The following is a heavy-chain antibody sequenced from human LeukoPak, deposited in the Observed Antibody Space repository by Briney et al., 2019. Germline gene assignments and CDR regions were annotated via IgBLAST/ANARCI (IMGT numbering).Heavy chain of an antibody. CDR1: GDSIRDTY. Sequence: SSETLSLTCTESGDSIRDTYWRSIRQSPEKGLEWIGYIHDSGSTNYNPSLKSRVTISVDTSKSQFSLKLSSVTAADTAVYYCARLDAAAVRYLQFFYWGQGTLVTVSS. CDR3: ARLDAAAVRYLQFFY. CDR2: IHDSGST. V-gene: IGHV4-59*08. D-gene: IGHD4-11*01. J-gene: IGHJ4*02.